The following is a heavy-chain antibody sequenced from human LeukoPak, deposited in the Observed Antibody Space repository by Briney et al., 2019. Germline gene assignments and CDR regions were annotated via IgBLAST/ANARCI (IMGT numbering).Heavy chain of an antibody. CDR1: GFTFSSYS. CDR2: ISSSSSYI. Sequence: GGSLRLSCAASGFTFSSYSMNWVRQAPGKGLEWVSSISSSSSYIYYADSVKGRFTISRDNSMNILYLQMNSLRAEDTAVYYCAKDPGNRSQGYFESWGQGTLVTVSS. CDR3: AKDPGNRSQGYFES. V-gene: IGHV3-21*04. J-gene: IGHJ4*02. D-gene: IGHD2/OR15-2a*01.